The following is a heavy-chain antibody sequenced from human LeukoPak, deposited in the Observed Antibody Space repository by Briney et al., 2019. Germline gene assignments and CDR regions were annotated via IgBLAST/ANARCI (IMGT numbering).Heavy chain of an antibody. CDR3: ASLKNYYDSSGYLVTDAFDI. J-gene: IGHJ3*02. Sequence: ASVKVSCKASGYTFTGYYMHWVRQAPGQGLEWMGWINPNSGGTNYAQKFQGRVTMTTDTSTSTAYMELRSLRSDDTAVYYCASLKNYYDSSGYLVTDAFDIWGQGTMVTVSS. CDR2: INPNSGGT. V-gene: IGHV1-2*02. CDR1: GYTFTGYY. D-gene: IGHD3-22*01.